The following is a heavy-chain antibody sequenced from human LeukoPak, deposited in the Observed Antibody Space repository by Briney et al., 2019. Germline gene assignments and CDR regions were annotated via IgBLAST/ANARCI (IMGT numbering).Heavy chain of an antibody. CDR3: ARDGNHWDFDS. Sequence: ASVKVSCKASGYMFINDYIHWVRQAPGQGLEWMGRIIPRGGATIYAQNFQGRLTVTRDTSTSTVLMELTSLRSEDTAVYYCARDGNHWDFDSWGQGTLVTVSS. CDR1: GYMFINDY. V-gene: IGHV1-46*01. D-gene: IGHD1-14*01. CDR2: IIPRGGAT. J-gene: IGHJ4*01.